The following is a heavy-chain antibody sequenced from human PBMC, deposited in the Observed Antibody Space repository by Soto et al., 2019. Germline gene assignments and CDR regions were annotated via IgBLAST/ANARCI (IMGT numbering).Heavy chain of an antibody. Sequence: PGGSLRLSCAASGFPFSSYAMSWVRQAPGKGLEWVSSISGGGNDAYYADSVKGRFTISRDNSKNTLYLQMHSLRADDTAVHYCARSLFSATNDNEPFDYWGQGTLVTVS. J-gene: IGHJ4*02. V-gene: IGHV3-23*01. CDR3: ARSLFSATNDNEPFDY. CDR2: ISGGGNDA. CDR1: GFPFSSYA. D-gene: IGHD3-3*02.